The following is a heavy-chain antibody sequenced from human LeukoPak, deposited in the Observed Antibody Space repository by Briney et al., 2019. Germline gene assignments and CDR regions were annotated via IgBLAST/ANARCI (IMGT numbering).Heavy chain of an antibody. V-gene: IGHV3-23*01. D-gene: IGHD3-3*01. CDR1: GFTFSSYA. Sequence: GGSLRLSCAASGFTFSSYAMSWVRQAPGKGLEWVSAISGSGGSTYYADSVKGRFTISRDNSKNTLYLQMNSLRAEDTAVYYCAKEPKRYHDFWSGYSTNWFDPWGQGTLVTVSS. J-gene: IGHJ5*02. CDR3: AKEPKRYHDFWSGYSTNWFDP. CDR2: ISGSGGST.